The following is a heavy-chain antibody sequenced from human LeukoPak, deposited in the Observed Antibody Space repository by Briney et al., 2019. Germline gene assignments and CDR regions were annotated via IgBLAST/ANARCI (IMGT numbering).Heavy chain of an antibody. Sequence: SGGSLRLSCAASGFTFSSYAMSWVRQAPGKGLEWVSAISGSGGSTYYADSVKGRFTISRDNFKNTLYLQMNSLRAEDTAVYYCAKDRDYGDYRPLYFDYWGQGTLVTVSS. CDR3: AKDRDYGDYRPLYFDY. CDR2: ISGSGGST. V-gene: IGHV3-23*01. CDR1: GFTFSSYA. D-gene: IGHD4-17*01. J-gene: IGHJ4*02.